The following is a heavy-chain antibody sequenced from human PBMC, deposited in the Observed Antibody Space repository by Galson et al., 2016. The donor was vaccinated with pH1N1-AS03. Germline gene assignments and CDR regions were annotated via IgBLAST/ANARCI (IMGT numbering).Heavy chain of an antibody. CDR2: IRNSGSYI. D-gene: IGHD6-13*01. Sequence: SLRLSCAASGSPFSGYSMNWVRQAPGKGLEWVSFIRNSGSYISYGDSVKGRFTVSRDNAKNSLYLQMNSLRAEDTAVYYCARAEESRWHVFDDWGQGTLVTVSS. J-gene: IGHJ4*02. V-gene: IGHV3-21*01. CDR1: GSPFSGYS. CDR3: ARAEESRWHVFDD.